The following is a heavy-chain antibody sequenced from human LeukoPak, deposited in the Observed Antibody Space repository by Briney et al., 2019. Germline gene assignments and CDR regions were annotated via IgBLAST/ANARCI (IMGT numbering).Heavy chain of an antibody. Sequence: GGSLRLSCAASGFTFSNYEMNWVRQAPGKGLEWISSISYNSYYIYYAGSLKGRFTISRGNAKNSLYLQVNSLRAEDTAVYYCASCRPGDYVCYFDYWGQGTLVTVSS. CDR1: GFTFSNYE. CDR2: ISYNSYYI. CDR3: ASCRPGDYVCYFDY. J-gene: IGHJ4*02. D-gene: IGHD4-17*01. V-gene: IGHV3-21*01.